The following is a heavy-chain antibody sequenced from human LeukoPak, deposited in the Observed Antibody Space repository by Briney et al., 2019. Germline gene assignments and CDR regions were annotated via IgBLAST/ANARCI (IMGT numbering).Heavy chain of an antibody. CDR3: ARDLKRRVYYDSSGSDDAFDI. Sequence: GGSLRLSCAASGFTFSSYAMSWVRQAPGKGLEWVSAISGSGGSTYYADSVKGRFTISRDNSKNTLYLQMNSLRAEDTAVYYCARDLKRRVYYDSSGSDDAFDIWAKGQWSPSLQ. D-gene: IGHD3-22*01. V-gene: IGHV3-23*01. CDR2: ISGSGGST. CDR1: GFTFSSYA. J-gene: IGHJ3*02.